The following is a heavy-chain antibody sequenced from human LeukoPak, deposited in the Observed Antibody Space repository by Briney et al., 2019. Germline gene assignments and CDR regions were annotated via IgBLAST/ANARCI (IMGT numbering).Heavy chain of an antibody. V-gene: IGHV4-30-2*01. D-gene: IGHD5-18*01. CDR3: SDTLH. CDR1: GGPISSGGYS. Sequence: PSQTLSLTCAVSGGPISSGGYSWSWIRQPPGKGLEWIGYIYHSGSTYYNPSLKSRVTISVDRSKNQFSLKLSSVTAADTAVYYCSDTLHWGQGTLVTVSS. J-gene: IGHJ4*02. CDR2: IYHSGST.